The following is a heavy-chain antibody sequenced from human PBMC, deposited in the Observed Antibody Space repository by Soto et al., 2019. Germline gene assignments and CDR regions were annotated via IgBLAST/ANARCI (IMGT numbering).Heavy chain of an antibody. CDR2: IYSSGGT. CDR3: AREYSYDFDS. V-gene: IGHV4-4*07. J-gene: IGHJ5*01. D-gene: IGHD5-12*01. Sequence: SETLSLACTVSGDSISGYHWSWIRQPAGEGLQWIGRIYSSGGTNNSPTIESRVCRSADTSKNQCSLKLSSVTAADTAVYYCAREYSYDFDSWGQGTLVTVSS. CDR1: GDSISGYH.